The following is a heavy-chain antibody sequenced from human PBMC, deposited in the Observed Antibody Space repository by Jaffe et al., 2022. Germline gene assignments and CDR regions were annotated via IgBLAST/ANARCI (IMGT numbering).Heavy chain of an antibody. Sequence: QVQLVESGGGVVQPGGSLRLSCAASGFTFSSYGMHWVRQAPGKGLEWVAFIRYDGSNKYYADSVKGRFTISRDNSKNTLYLQMNSLRAEDTAVYYCAKDLQWAYGSGSYYREFDYWGQGTLVTVSS. J-gene: IGHJ4*02. CDR1: GFTFSSYG. CDR3: AKDLQWAYGSGSYYREFDY. D-gene: IGHD3-10*01. CDR2: IRYDGSNK. V-gene: IGHV3-30*02.